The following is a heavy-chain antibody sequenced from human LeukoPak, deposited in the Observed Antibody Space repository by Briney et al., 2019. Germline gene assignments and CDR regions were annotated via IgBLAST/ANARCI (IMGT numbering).Heavy chain of an antibody. Sequence: GGSLRLSCAASGFTFSSYTMNWVRQAPGKGLEWVSLISWDGGSTYYADSVKGRFTISRDNSKNSLYLQMNSLRAEDTALYYCAKDVYSGYDLGDYYMDVWGKGTTVTVSS. D-gene: IGHD5-12*01. CDR3: AKDVYSGYDLGDYYMDV. CDR1: GFTFSSYT. V-gene: IGHV3-43D*03. CDR2: ISWDGGST. J-gene: IGHJ6*03.